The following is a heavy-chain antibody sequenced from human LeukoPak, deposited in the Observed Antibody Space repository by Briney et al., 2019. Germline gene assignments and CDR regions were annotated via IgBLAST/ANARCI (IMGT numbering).Heavy chain of an antibody. CDR3: AREEPCSGGSCATLGYCDY. CDR1: GYTFTGYY. CDR2: INPNSGGT. J-gene: IGHJ4*02. Sequence: ASVKVPCKASGYTFTGYYMHWVRQAPGQGLEWMGWINPNSGGTNYAQKFQGRVTMTRDTSISTAYMELSRLRSDDTAVYYCAREEPCSGGSCATLGYCDYGGPGTLFSVSP. D-gene: IGHD2-15*01. V-gene: IGHV1-2*02.